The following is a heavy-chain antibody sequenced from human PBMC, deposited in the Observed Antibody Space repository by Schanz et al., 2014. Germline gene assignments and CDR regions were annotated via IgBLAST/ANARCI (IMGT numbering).Heavy chain of an antibody. V-gene: IGHV3-23*01. D-gene: IGHD5-12*01. J-gene: IGHJ3*02. Sequence: EVQLLESGGGLVQPGESLRLSCAASGFIVSSDYMSWVRQAPGKGLEWVSGIGGSGDSTHYADSVKGRFTISRDNAKNSLYLQMNSLRAEDTAVYYCAGAVATIRADSFDIWGQGTMVAVSS. CDR1: GFIVSSDY. CDR3: AGAVATIRADSFDI. CDR2: IGGSGDST.